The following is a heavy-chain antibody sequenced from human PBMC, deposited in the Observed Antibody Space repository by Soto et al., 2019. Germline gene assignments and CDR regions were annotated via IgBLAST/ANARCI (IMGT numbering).Heavy chain of an antibody. D-gene: IGHD2-15*01. CDR2: INPNSGGT. V-gene: IGHV1-2*04. CDR1: GYTFTSYG. Sequence: ASVKVSCKASGYTFTSYGMSWVRQAPGQGLEWMGWINPNSGGTNYAQKFQGWVTMTRDTSISTAYMELSRLRSDDTAVYYCARVPHLGYCSGGSCYRGYYGMDVWGQGTTVTVSS. J-gene: IGHJ6*02. CDR3: ARVPHLGYCSGGSCYRGYYGMDV.